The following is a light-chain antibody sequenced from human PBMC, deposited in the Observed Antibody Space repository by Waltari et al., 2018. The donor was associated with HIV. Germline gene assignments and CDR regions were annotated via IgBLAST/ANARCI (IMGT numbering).Light chain of an antibody. Sequence: SYDLTQPPSVSVSPGQTARLTCSGDTLSNQYSYWYQQKSGQAPVLVIFRDIERPLGIPERFSGSRSGATVTLTISGVQAEDEADYYCQSADNSGTYVFATGTQVTVL. V-gene: IGLV3-25*03. CDR1: TLSNQY. J-gene: IGLJ1*01. CDR3: QSADNSGTYV. CDR2: RDI.